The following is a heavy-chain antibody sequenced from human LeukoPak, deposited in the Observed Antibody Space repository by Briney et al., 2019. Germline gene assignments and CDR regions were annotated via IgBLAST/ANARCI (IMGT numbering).Heavy chain of an antibody. J-gene: IGHJ4*02. Sequence: GASVKVSCKASGYTFTSYGISWVRRAPGQGLEWMGWISAYNGNTNYAQKLQGRVTMTTDTSTSTAYMELRSLRSDDTAVYYCRRMTYDYVWEEENDYWGQGTLVTVSS. CDR2: ISAYNGNT. CDR1: GYTFTSYG. CDR3: RRMTYDYVWEEENDY. V-gene: IGHV1-18*01. D-gene: IGHD3-16*01.